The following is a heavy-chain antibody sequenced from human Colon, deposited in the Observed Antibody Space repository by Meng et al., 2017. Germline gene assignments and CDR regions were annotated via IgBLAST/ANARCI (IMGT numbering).Heavy chain of an antibody. CDR3: TRDSPLVASIYYLEY. V-gene: IGHV1-18*01. Sequence: QVQLVQSGAGVKKPGASVKVSCKASGYTFTNNGISWVRQVPGQGPEWMGWISAYNGDTKYEEKFQGRVTMTTDTSSSTAYMELRSLRSDDTAVYYCTRDSPLVASIYYLEYWGQGTLVTGSS. CDR2: ISAYNGDT. D-gene: IGHD5-12*01. J-gene: IGHJ4*02. CDR1: GYTFTNNG.